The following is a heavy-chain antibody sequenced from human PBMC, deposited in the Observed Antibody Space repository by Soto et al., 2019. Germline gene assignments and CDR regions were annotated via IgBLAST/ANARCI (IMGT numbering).Heavy chain of an antibody. CDR1: GGSFSGYY. CDR3: AIAAAENYYYGMDV. V-gene: IGHV4-34*01. CDR2: INHSGST. Sequence: LSLTCAVYGGSFSGYYWSWIRQPPGKGLEWIGEINHSGSTNYNPSLKSRVTISVDTSKNQFSLKLSSVTAADTAVYYCAIAAAENYYYGMDVWGQGTTVTVSS. D-gene: IGHD6-13*01. J-gene: IGHJ6*02.